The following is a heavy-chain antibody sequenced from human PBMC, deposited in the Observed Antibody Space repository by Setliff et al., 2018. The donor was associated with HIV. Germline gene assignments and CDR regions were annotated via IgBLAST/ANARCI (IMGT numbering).Heavy chain of an antibody. Sequence: PSETLSLTCAIYGRSFSNYYWSWIRHTPGRGLEWIAEINQNGRTNYNPALKSRVLVSLDTSKNQCSLHLVSVTAADTAVYFCAREKSITSAWYGGYYFDYWGQGTTVTVSS. J-gene: IGHJ4*02. CDR1: GRSFSNYY. CDR3: AREKSITSAWYGGYYFDY. V-gene: IGHV4-34*01. CDR2: INQNGRT. D-gene: IGHD3-3*01.